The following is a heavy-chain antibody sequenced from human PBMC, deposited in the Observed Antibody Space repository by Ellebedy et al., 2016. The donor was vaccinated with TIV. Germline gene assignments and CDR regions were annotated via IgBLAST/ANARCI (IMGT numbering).Heavy chain of an antibody. CDR2: ISYDGSAT. D-gene: IGHD6-19*01. Sequence: GESLKISCAASGFTFSTYGLHWVRQAPGKGLEWLAVISYDGSATYYADSVKGRFTISRDNSKKTLYLQMNSLRAEDTAVYYCGKDHDSSRSYTTGDYWGQGTLVTVSS. V-gene: IGHV3-30*18. CDR1: GFTFSTYG. J-gene: IGHJ4*02. CDR3: GKDHDSSRSYTTGDY.